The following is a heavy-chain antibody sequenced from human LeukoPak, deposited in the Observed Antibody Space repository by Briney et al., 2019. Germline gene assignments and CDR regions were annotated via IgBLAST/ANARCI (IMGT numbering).Heavy chain of an antibody. J-gene: IGHJ4*02. CDR2: INWNGGSI. D-gene: IGHD3-10*01. V-gene: IGHV3-20*04. CDR1: GFTFDDYG. Sequence: GGSLRLSCAASGFTFDDYGMSWVRQGPGKGLEWVSGINWNGGSIGYADSVKGRSTISRDNAKNSLYLQMNSLRAEDTALYYCARDPTEGFEELLSPPDYWGQGTLVTVSS. CDR3: ARDPTEGFEELLSPPDY.